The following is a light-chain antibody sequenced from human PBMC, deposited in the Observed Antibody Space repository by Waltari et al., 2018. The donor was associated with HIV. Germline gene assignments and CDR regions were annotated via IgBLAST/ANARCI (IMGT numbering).Light chain of an antibody. V-gene: IGKV1-39*01. CDR3: QQSYGTPLT. J-gene: IGKJ4*01. Sequence: DIQMTQSPSSLSASVGDRVTITCRANRSISTNLNWYQQQPGKAPKLLIYSASRLQSGVPSRFSGSGSGIDFTLTISSLQPEDFATYYCQQSYGTPLTFGGGTKVEIK. CDR2: SAS. CDR1: RSISTN.